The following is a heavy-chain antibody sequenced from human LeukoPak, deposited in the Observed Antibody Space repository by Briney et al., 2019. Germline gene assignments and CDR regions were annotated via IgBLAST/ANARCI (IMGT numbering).Heavy chain of an antibody. CDR1: GFTFDDYA. J-gene: IGHJ5*02. CDR3: AKESGFKALLWFGELS. V-gene: IGHV3-9*01. D-gene: IGHD3-10*01. Sequence: GGSLRLSCAASGFTFDDYAIPWVRQAPGKGLEWVSGISWNSGNIGYADSVKGRFTISRDNAKNSLYLQMNSLRAEDTALYYCAKESGFKALLWFGELSWGQGTLVTVSS. CDR2: ISWNSGNI.